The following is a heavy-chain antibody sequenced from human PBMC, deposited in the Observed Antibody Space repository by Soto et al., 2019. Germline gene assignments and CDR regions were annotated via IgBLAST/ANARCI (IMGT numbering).Heavy chain of an antibody. CDR3: ARADYYGSGSRITFDX. V-gene: IGHV4-59*01. J-gene: IGHJ4*02. CDR1: GGSISSYY. CDR2: IYYSGST. D-gene: IGHD3-10*01. Sequence: PSETLSLTCTVSGGSISSYYWSWIRQPPGKGLEWIGYIYYSGSTNYKPSLKSRVTISVDTSKNQFSLKLSSVTAADTAVYYCARADYYGSGSRITFDXWGQGTLVTVSX.